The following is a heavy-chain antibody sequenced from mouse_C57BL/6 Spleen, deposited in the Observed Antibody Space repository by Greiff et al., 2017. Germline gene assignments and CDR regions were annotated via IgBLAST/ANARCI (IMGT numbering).Heavy chain of an antibody. Sequence: QVQLQQSGPELVKPGASVKISCKASGYAFSSSWMNWVKQRPGKGLEWIGRIYPGDGETNYNGKFKGKATLTADKSSRTADLQLSSLTSEDSAVYFCARSGSSGPFDYWGQGTTLTVSS. D-gene: IGHD3-2*02. CDR2: IYPGDGET. CDR3: ARSGSSGPFDY. V-gene: IGHV1-82*01. CDR1: GYAFSSSW. J-gene: IGHJ2*01.